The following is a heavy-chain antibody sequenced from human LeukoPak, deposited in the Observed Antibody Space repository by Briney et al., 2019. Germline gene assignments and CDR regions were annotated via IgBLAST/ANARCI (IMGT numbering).Heavy chain of an antibody. CDR1: GFTVSSNY. CDR3: ARVVQQPVYYMDV. CDR2: IYSGGST. Sequence: GGSLRLSCAASGFTVSSNYMSWVRQAPGKGLEWVSVIYSGGSTYYADSVKGRFTISRDNSKNTLYLQMNSLRAEDTAVYYCARVVQQPVYYMDVWGKGTTVTVSS. J-gene: IGHJ6*03. D-gene: IGHD6-13*01. V-gene: IGHV3-66*02.